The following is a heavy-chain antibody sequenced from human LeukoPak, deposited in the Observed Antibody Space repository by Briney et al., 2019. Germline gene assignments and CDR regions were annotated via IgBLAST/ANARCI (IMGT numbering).Heavy chain of an antibody. Sequence: GGYLRLYCAASGFTFSSYNMNWLRKAPGKGLEWVSYISSSGSTIYYADSVKGRITISRDNAKNSLYLQLHSLRTEDTAVYYCARAKRELDAFDIWGQGTMVTVSS. CDR3: ARAKRELDAFDI. J-gene: IGHJ3*02. CDR1: GFTFSSYN. CDR2: ISSSGSTI. D-gene: IGHD1-26*01. V-gene: IGHV3-48*01.